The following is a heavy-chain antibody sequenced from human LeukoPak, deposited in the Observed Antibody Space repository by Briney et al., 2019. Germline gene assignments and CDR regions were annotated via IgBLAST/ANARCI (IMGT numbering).Heavy chain of an antibody. J-gene: IGHJ5*02. Sequence: SETLSLTCSVSGDSITSYYWSWIRQPPGKGLEWIGSIYYSGSTYYNPSLKSRVTISVDTSKNQFSLKLSSVTAADTAVYYCARQSGTAMVTVFWFDPWGQGTLVTVSS. D-gene: IGHD5-18*01. V-gene: IGHV4-39*01. CDR3: ARQSGTAMVTVFWFDP. CDR2: IYYSGST. CDR1: GDSITSYY.